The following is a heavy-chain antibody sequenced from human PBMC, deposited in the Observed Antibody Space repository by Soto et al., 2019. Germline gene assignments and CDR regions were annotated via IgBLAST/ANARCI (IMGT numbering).Heavy chain of an antibody. D-gene: IGHD2-2*01. V-gene: IGHV3-30-3*01. J-gene: IGHJ6*02. Sequence: QVQLVESGGGVVQPGRSLRLSCAASGFTFSSSAMHWVRQAPGKGLEWVAVISYDGSNKYYADSVKGRFTISRDNSKNTLYLQMNSLRAEDTAVYYCAREVVPAAIYYYYYGMDVWGQGTTVPVSS. CDR1: GFTFSSSA. CDR2: ISYDGSNK. CDR3: AREVVPAAIYYYYYGMDV.